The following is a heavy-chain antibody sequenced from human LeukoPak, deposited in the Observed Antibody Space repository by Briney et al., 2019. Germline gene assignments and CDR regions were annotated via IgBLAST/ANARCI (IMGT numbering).Heavy chain of an antibody. CDR1: GFTFSTYG. V-gene: IGHV3-30*02. CDR2: IRYDGSNK. J-gene: IGHJ4*02. Sequence: GGSLRLSCAASGFTFSTYGMLWVRQAPGQGPEWVALIRYDGSNKYYADSVKGRFTISRDNSKNTLYLQMNSLRVEDTAMYYCAKAGTQQWLLFVGVYWGQGTLVTVSS. D-gene: IGHD6-19*01. CDR3: AKAGTQQWLLFVGVY.